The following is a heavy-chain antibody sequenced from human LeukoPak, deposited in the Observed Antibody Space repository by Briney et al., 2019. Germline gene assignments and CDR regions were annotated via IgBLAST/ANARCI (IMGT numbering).Heavy chain of an antibody. D-gene: IGHD2-21*02. CDR2: ISAYNGNT. CDR3: ARGPYCGGDCYSWYFDL. V-gene: IGHV1-18*01. CDR1: GYTFTSYG. Sequence: ASVKVSCKASGYTFTSYGISWVRQAPGQGLEWMGWISAYNGNTNYAQKLQGRVTMTTDTSTSTAYMELRSLRSDDTAVYYCARGPYCGGDCYSWYFDLWGRGTLVTVSS. J-gene: IGHJ2*01.